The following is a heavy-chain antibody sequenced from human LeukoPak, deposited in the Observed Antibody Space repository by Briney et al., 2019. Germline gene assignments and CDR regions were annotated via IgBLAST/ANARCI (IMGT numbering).Heavy chain of an antibody. J-gene: IGHJ6*02. Sequence: PSETLSLTCAVYGGSFSGYYWTWIRQPPGKGLEWIGEIIHSGSTNYNPSLKSRVTISVDTSKNQFSLKLSSVTAADTAVYYCSSGRGGYSYGYQYYYALDVWGQGTTVTVSS. CDR3: SSGRGGYSYGYQYYYALDV. V-gene: IGHV4-34*12. CDR1: GGSFSGYY. CDR2: IIHSGST. D-gene: IGHD5-18*01.